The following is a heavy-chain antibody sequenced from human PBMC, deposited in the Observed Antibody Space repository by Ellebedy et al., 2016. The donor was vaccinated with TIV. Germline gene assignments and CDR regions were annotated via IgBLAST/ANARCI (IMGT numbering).Heavy chain of an antibody. CDR3: ARHLQYSSILSPLGY. CDR2: IYPGDSDT. CDR1: GYSFTSYW. V-gene: IGHV5-51*01. J-gene: IGHJ4*02. D-gene: IGHD6-13*01. Sequence: GESLKISCKGSGYSFTSYWIGWVRQMPGKGLEWMGIIYPGDSDTRYSPSFQGQVTISADKSISTAYLQWSSLKASDTAMYYCARHLQYSSILSPLGYWGQGTLVTVSS.